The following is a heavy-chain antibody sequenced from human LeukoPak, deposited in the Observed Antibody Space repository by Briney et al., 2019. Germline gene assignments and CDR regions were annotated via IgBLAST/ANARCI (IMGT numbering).Heavy chain of an antibody. J-gene: IGHJ4*02. Sequence: PSETLSLTCTVSGGSISSSSYYWGWIRQPPGKGLEWIGYIYYSGSTNYNPSLKSRVTISVDTSKSQFSLKLSSVTAADTAVYYCARQGDTREDFDYWGQGTLVTVSS. CDR3: ARQGDTREDFDY. D-gene: IGHD3-10*01. V-gene: IGHV4-61*05. CDR1: GGSISSSSYY. CDR2: IYYSGST.